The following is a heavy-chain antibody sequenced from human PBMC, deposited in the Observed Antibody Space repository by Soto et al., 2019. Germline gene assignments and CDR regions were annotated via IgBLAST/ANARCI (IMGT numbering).Heavy chain of an antibody. Sequence: EVQLVESGGGLVQPGGSLRLSCAASGFTFSGHWMNWARQAPGKGLEWVAHINHDGSKKNYVDSVKGRFTISRDNAKNSLYLQMSSLTAEDSALYYCSRSLNSWGQGTLVTVSS. CDR1: GFTFSGHW. CDR3: SRSLNS. CDR2: INHDGSKK. J-gene: IGHJ4*02. V-gene: IGHV3-7*01.